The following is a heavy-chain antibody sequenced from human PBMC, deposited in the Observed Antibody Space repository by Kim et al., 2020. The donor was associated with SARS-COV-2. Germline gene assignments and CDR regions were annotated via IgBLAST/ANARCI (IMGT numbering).Heavy chain of an antibody. J-gene: IGHJ4*02. CDR2: ITSPGNII. D-gene: IGHD3-16*01. V-gene: IGHV3-21*01. CDR1: GFTFSDYT. CDR3: AQGGKVQISFGC. Sequence: GGSLRLSCAASGFTFSDYTMNWVRQAPGKGLEWVSSITSPGNIIYYADSVEGRFIISRDNTKNSLYLQMSSLRAEDTAVYYCAQGGKVQISFGCWGEGTLRTVSP.